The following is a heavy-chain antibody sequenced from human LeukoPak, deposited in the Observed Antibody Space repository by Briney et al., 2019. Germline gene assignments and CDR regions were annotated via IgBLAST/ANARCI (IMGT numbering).Heavy chain of an antibody. CDR1: GFTFSSYA. J-gene: IGHJ3*02. V-gene: IGHV3-23*01. D-gene: IGHD3-16*02. CDR2: ISGSGGST. Sequence: GGSLRLSCAASGFTFSSYAMHWVRQAPGKGLEWVSAISGSGGSTYYADFVKGRFTISRDNSKNTLYLQMNSLRAEDTAVYYCAKGEYYDYVWGSYRSDAFDIWGQGTMVTVSS. CDR3: AKGEYYDYVWGSYRSDAFDI.